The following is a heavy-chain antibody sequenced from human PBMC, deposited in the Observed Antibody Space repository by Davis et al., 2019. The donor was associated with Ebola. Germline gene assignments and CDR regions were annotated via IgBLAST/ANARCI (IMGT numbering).Heavy chain of an antibody. CDR1: GYTFTSYG. CDR3: ANDLRGYWFDP. V-gene: IGHV1-18*01. CDR2: ISAYNGNT. Sequence: ASVKVSCKASGYTFTSYGISWVRQAPVQGLEWMGWISAYNGNTNYAQKLQGRVTMTTDTSTSTAYMELTSPRFEDTAVYYCANDLRGYWFDPWGQGTLVTVSS. J-gene: IGHJ5*02.